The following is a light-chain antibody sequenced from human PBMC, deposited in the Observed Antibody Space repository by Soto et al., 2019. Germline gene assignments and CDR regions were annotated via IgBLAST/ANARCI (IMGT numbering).Light chain of an antibody. J-gene: IGLJ1*01. V-gene: IGLV2-11*01. CDR1: SSDVGGYNL. Sequence: QSALTQPRSVSGSPGQSVTISCTGTSSDVGGYNLVSWYQQYPGKAPKFMIYDVSKRPSGVPDRFSGSKSGNTASLTISGLLAEDEADYYCCSYAGSHTFVFGTGTKVTVL. CDR2: DVS. CDR3: CSYAGSHTFV.